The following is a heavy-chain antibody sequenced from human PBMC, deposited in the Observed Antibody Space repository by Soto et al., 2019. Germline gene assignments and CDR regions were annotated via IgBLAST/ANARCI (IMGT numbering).Heavy chain of an antibody. D-gene: IGHD4-17*01. CDR1: GFTFSDHY. CDR3: ARLTTEPIYYYYYMDV. V-gene: IGHV3-11*01. CDR2: ISSSGSTI. J-gene: IGHJ6*03. Sequence: WVSLRLSCAASGFTFSDHYMSWISQAPGKGLEWVSYISSSGSTIYYADSVKGRFTISRDNAKNSLYLQMNSLRAEDTAVYYCARLTTEPIYYYYYMDVWGKGTTVTVSS.